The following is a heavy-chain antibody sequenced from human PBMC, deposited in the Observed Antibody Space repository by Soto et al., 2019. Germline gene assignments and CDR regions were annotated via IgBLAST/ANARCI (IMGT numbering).Heavy chain of an antibody. Sequence: EVQLLESGGGSEKPGGSLRLSCVASGFTFSSYAMHWVRRPPGQGLEWVASISGSGGTAYYEDSVRGGYYISRDSLVNTLYLKMNGMSAEDTAVYSCAKGLGQNWYFDYWGQGTLVTVSP. D-gene: IGHD1-1*01. CDR1: GFTFSSYA. CDR3: AKGLGQNWYFDY. CDR2: ISGSGGTA. V-gene: IGHV3-23*01. J-gene: IGHJ4*02.